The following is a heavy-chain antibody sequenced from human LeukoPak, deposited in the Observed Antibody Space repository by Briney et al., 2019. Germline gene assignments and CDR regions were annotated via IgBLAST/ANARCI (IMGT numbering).Heavy chain of an antibody. D-gene: IGHD2-2*01. CDR3: ARRVVVPAAPYYFDY. Sequence: GGSLRLSCAASGFIVSSNYMSWVRQAPGKGLEWVSIIYSDGSTYYADSVKGRFTISRDNAKNTLYLQMNSLRAEDTAVYYCARRVVVPAAPYYFDYWGQGTLVTVSS. CDR2: IYSDGST. CDR1: GFIVSSNY. V-gene: IGHV3-53*01. J-gene: IGHJ4*02.